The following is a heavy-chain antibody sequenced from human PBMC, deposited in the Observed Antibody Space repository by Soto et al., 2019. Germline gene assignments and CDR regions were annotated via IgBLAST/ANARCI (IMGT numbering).Heavy chain of an antibody. J-gene: IGHJ4*02. D-gene: IGHD3-22*01. Sequence: GGSLRLSCAASGFTFSSYAMHWVRQAPGKGLEWVAVISYDGSNKYYADSVKGRFTISRDNSKNTLYLQMNSLRAEDTAVYYCARGTYYYDSSGYYYFDYWGQGTLVTVSS. CDR3: ARGTYYYDSSGYYYFDY. V-gene: IGHV3-30-3*01. CDR1: GFTFSSYA. CDR2: ISYDGSNK.